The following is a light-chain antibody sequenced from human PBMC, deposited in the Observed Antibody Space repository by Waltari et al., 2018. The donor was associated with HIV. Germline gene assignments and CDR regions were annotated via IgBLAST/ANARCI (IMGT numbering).Light chain of an antibody. CDR3: CTYVGYGTKFV. V-gene: IGLV2-23*02. J-gene: IGLJ1*01. Sequence: YPQHPGQAPKLIFYAVESRPPGISSRFSGSRSGNNASLKISGLQAEDEADYFCCTYVGYGTKFVFGTGTRVSVL. CDR2: AVE.